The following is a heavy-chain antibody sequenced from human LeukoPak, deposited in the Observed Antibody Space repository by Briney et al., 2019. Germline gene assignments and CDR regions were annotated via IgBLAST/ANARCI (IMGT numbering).Heavy chain of an antibody. CDR3: ARPYSYYDFWD. D-gene: IGHD3-3*01. J-gene: IGHJ4*02. CDR2: INSDGSST. V-gene: IGHV3-74*01. Sequence: PGGSLRLSCAASGFTFSTYRMHWVRQAPGKGLVWVSRINSDGSSTSYADSVKGRFTISRDNAMSTLYLQMNSLRAEDTAVYYCARPYSYYDFWDWGQGTLVTVSS. CDR1: GFTFSTYR.